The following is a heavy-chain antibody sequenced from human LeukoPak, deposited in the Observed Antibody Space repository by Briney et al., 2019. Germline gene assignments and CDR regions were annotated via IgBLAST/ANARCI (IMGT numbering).Heavy chain of an antibody. V-gene: IGHV6-1*01. J-gene: IGHJ4*02. Sequence: SQTLSLTCAISGDSVSSNSAAWNWIRQSPSRGLEWLGRTYYRSKWYNDYAVSVKSRITINLDTSKNQFPLQLNSVTPEDTAVYYCARDLHYYDSSGKTYYFDYWGQGTLVTVSS. CDR2: TYYRSKWYN. CDR3: ARDLHYYDSSGKTYYFDY. CDR1: GDSVSSNSAA. D-gene: IGHD3-22*01.